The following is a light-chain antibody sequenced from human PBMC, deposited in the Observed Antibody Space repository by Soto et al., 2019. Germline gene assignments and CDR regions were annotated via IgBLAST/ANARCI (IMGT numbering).Light chain of an antibody. V-gene: IGKV3-15*01. Sequence: TQSPATLSVSPGERVTLSCRASQSVGSNVAWYQQKPGHAPRLLIYAASTRASGIPPRFSGSGSETEFALTSGSLQPEDFAVYHCQHYNNWPTFGQGTKLEIK. CDR3: QHYNNWPT. CDR1: QSVGSN. CDR2: AAS. J-gene: IGKJ2*01.